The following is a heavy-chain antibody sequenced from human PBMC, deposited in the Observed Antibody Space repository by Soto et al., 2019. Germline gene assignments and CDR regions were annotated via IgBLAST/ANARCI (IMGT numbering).Heavy chain of an antibody. CDR3: ARAPRKLSIDYYYYMDV. CDR1: GYTFTSYG. CDR2: ISAYNGNT. J-gene: IGHJ6*03. Sequence: QVQLVQSGAEVKKPGASVKVSCKASGYTFTSYGISWVRQAPGQGLEWMGWISAYNGNTNYAQKLQGRVTMTTDTSTSTAYMELRSLRSDDTAVYYCARAPRKLSIDYYYYMDVWGKGTTVTVSS. V-gene: IGHV1-18*01.